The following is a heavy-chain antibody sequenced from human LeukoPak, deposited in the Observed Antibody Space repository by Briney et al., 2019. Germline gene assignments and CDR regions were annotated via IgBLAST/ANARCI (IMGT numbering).Heavy chain of an antibody. CDR3: ASGGERYSSGWYGDY. Sequence: ASVKVSCKASGYTFTGYYMHWVRQAPGQGLEWMGWINPNSGGTKYAQRFQGRVTMTRDTSISTAYMELSRLTSDDTAVYYCASGGERYSSGWYGDYWGQGTLVTVSS. V-gene: IGHV1-2*02. J-gene: IGHJ4*02. CDR2: INPNSGGT. CDR1: GYTFTGYY. D-gene: IGHD6-19*01.